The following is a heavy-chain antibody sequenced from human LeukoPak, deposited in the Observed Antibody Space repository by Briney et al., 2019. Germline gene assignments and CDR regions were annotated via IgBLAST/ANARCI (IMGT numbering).Heavy chain of an antibody. CDR1: GFTFSSYA. CDR2: ISGSATTT. J-gene: IGHJ4*02. Sequence: GGSLRLSCEASGFTFSSYAMSWVRQAPGKGLEWVSAISGSATTTYHADSVKGRFTISRDNSKNTLYLQMNSLRAEDTAVYYCAKGNYGDYFSDYWGQGTLVTVSS. D-gene: IGHD4-17*01. V-gene: IGHV3-23*01. CDR3: AKGNYGDYFSDY.